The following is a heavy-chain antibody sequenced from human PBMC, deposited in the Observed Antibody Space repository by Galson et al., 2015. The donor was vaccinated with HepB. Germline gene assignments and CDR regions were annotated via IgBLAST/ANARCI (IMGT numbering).Heavy chain of an antibody. CDR2: IHPVFGDS. D-gene: IGHD6-19*01. CDR1: GYNFTKYG. Sequence: SVKVSCKASGYNFTKYGIHWVRQVPGQGLEWIGWIHPVFGDSHITERLQGRVIISADTSSTTAYMEMRSLKFDDTGLYFCAREAVAVFFYSGPWGQGTLFGVS. V-gene: IGHV1-18*04. J-gene: IGHJ5*02. CDR3: AREAVAVFFYSGP.